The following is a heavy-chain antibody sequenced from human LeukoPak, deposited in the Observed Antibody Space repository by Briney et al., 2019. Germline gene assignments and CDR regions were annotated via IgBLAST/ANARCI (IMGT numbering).Heavy chain of an antibody. CDR1: GYTFTSYG. Sequence: ASVKVSCKASGYTFTSYGINWVRQATGQGLEWMGWMNPNSGNTGYAQKFQGRVTITRNTSISTAYMELSSLRSEDTAVYYCARDVGSTDIDYWGQGTLVTVSS. V-gene: IGHV1-8*03. CDR2: MNPNSGNT. J-gene: IGHJ4*02. D-gene: IGHD5/OR15-5a*01. CDR3: ARDVGSTDIDY.